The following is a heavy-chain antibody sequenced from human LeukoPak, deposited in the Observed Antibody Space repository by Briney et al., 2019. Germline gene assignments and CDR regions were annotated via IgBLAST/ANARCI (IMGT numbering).Heavy chain of an antibody. CDR2: INQDGSEK. V-gene: IGHV3-7*01. J-gene: IGHJ4*02. CDR3: ASGAGWESGY. CDR1: GSTSSRNF. Sequence: PGGSLRLSCAVSGSTSSRNFMSWVRQTPEKGLEWVANINQDGSEKNYVDSVKGRFTISRDNAKNSLFLQMNSLRAEDTAIYYCASGAGWESGYWGQGTRVSVSS. D-gene: IGHD1-26*01.